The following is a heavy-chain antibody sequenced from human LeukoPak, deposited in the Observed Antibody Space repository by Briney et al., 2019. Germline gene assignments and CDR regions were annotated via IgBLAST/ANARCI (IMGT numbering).Heavy chain of an antibody. CDR2: IIPIFGTA. D-gene: IGHD6-19*01. CDR1: GGTFSTYV. CDR3: AKSSKYSSSFD. V-gene: IGHV1-69*13. J-gene: IGHJ4*02. Sequence: GASVKVSCKASGGTFSTYVIGWVRQAPGQGLEWMGGIIPIFGTANYAQKCQGRVTFTADESTSTAYMELSGLRSEDTAVHYCAKSSKYSSSFDWGQGTLVTVSS.